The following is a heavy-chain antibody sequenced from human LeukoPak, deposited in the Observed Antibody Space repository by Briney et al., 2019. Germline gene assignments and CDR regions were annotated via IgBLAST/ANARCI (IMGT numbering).Heavy chain of an antibody. Sequence: GASVKVSCKASGYSFTAYYMHWVRQAPGQGLEWMGWINPNSGGTNYAQNFQGRVTMTRDTSISTAYMELSRLRSDDTAVYYCARGRGYCSSTSCGHWFDPWGQGTLVTVSS. CDR2: INPNSGGT. D-gene: IGHD2-2*01. CDR1: GYSFTAYY. J-gene: IGHJ5*02. CDR3: ARGRGYCSSTSCGHWFDP. V-gene: IGHV1-2*02.